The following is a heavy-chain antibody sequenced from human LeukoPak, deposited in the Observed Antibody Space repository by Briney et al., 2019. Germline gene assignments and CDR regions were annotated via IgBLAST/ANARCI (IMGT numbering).Heavy chain of an antibody. D-gene: IGHD4-4*01. CDR3: AKDIRAGVTTVRGYYFDY. Sequence: PGGSLRLSCAASGFTFDDYAMHGVRQAPGKGVEWVSGISWNRGSIGYADSVKGRFTISRDNAKNSLYLEMNSLRAEDTALYYCAKDIRAGVTTVRGYYFDYWGQRSMVSVCS. J-gene: IGHJ4*02. V-gene: IGHV3-9*01. CDR1: GFTFDDYA. CDR2: ISWNRGSI.